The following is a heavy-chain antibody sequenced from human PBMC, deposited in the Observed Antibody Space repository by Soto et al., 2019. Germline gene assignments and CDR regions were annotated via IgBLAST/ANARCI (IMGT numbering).Heavy chain of an antibody. CDR3: ARGSLIHFDY. J-gene: IGHJ4*02. CDR2: IKTSTGTT. Sequence: PGGSLRLSCAASGFTFSGFAMNRVRQAPGKGLEWISYIKTSTGTTHYADSVKGRFTISRDNAKDSVYLQMNSLRDEDTAVYYCARGSLIHFDYWGQGPLVTVSS. CDR1: GFTFSGFA. V-gene: IGHV3-48*02.